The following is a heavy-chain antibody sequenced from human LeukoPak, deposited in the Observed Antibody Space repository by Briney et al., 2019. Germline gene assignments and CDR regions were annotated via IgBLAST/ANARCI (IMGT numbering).Heavy chain of an antibody. V-gene: IGHV3-7*02. CDR1: GFTFSNYW. CDR3: ARGYGSSLGVY. D-gene: IGHD6-13*01. Sequence: GGSLRLSCAASGFTFSNYWMSWVRQAPGKGLEWVASIKRDGSNYYVDSVKGGFIIFRDNAKNSLYLQMNSLRAEDTAVYYCARGYGSSLGVYWGQGTLVTVSS. CDR2: IKRDGSN. J-gene: IGHJ4*02.